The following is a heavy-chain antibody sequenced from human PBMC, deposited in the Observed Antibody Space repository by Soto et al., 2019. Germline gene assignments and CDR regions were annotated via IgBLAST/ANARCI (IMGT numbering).Heavy chain of an antibody. CDR2: IYYSGST. Sequence: PSETLSLTCAVYGGSFSGYYWSWIRQPPGKGLEWIGYIYYSGSTYYNPSLKSRVTISVDTSKNQFSLKLSSVTAADTAVYYCARSPDYIFRYWFDPWGQGTLVTVSS. D-gene: IGHD4-4*01. CDR1: GGSFSGYY. V-gene: IGHV4-30-4*01. J-gene: IGHJ5*02. CDR3: ARSPDYIFRYWFDP.